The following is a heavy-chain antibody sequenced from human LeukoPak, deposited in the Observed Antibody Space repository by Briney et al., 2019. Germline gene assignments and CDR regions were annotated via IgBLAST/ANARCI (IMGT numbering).Heavy chain of an antibody. V-gene: IGHV3-23*01. CDR2: ISGSGGST. J-gene: IGHJ6*03. D-gene: IGHD4/OR15-4a*01. CDR3: AKVRYGENYYYYYYMDV. Sequence: GGSLRLSCAASGFTFSSYAMSWVRQAPGKGLEWVSPISGSGGSTYYADSVKGRFTISRDNSKNTLYLQMNSLRAEDTAVYYCAKVRYGENYYYYYYMDVWGKGTTVTVSS. CDR1: GFTFSSYA.